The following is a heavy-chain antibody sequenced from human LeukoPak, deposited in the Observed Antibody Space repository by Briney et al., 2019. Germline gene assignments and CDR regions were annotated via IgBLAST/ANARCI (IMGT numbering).Heavy chain of an antibody. CDR1: GFTFSTYA. CDR3: AKSIAVAGTGYYYYGMDV. J-gene: IGHJ6*02. D-gene: IGHD6-19*01. CDR2: ICNNGGST. V-gene: IGHV3-23*01. Sequence: PGGSLRLSCAASGFTFSTYAMSWVRQAPGKGLEWVSIICNNGGSTYYADSVKGRFTISRDNSKNTLYLQMNSLRAEDTAVYYCAKSIAVAGTGYYYYGMDVWGQGTTVTVSS.